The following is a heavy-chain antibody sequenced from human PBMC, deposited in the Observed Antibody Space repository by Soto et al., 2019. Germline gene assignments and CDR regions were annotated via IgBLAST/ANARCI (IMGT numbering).Heavy chain of an antibody. CDR2: IYHSGST. D-gene: IGHD3-3*01. CDR1: GYSISSGYY. J-gene: IGHJ4*02. CDR3: ARDLGRNDDFWSGYSYYFDS. Sequence: SETLSLTCAVSGYSISSGYYWRWIRQHPGKGLEWIGSIYHSGSTYYNPSLKSRVTISVDTSKNQCTLELSSVTAADTAVYYCARDLGRNDDFWSGYSYYFDSWGQGTLVTVSA. V-gene: IGHV4-38-2*02.